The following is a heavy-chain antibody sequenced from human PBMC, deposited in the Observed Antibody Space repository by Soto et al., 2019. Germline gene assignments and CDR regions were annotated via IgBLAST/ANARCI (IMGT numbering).Heavy chain of an antibody. J-gene: IGHJ4*02. V-gene: IGHV4-39*01. CDR2: MYFRGTT. CDR3: ARQQRGGSSWVAGTVGCLDS. Sequence: QLQLQESGPGLVKPSETLSLICTVSGDSLSRSISYWGWIRQPPGKGLEWIGSMYFRGTTYYNPSLKRRVTTSVDTAKNHCSLKLSSVTAADTAGYYWARQQRGGSSWVAGTVGCLDSGGQGTRVTVAS. D-gene: IGHD6-13*01. CDR1: GDSLSRSISY.